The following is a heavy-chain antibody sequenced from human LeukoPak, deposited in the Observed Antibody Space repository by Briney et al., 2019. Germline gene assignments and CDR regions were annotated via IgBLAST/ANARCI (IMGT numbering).Heavy chain of an antibody. CDR3: ARGPNIVVVIATYYFDY. CDR1: GYTFTSYD. V-gene: IGHV1-8*03. Sequence: ASVKVSCKASGYTFTSYDINWVRQATGQRLEWMGWMNPNSGNTGYAQKFQGRVTITRNTSISTAYMELSSLRSEDTAVYYCARGPNIVVVIATYYFDYWGQGTLVTVSS. D-gene: IGHD2-21*01. J-gene: IGHJ4*02. CDR2: MNPNSGNT.